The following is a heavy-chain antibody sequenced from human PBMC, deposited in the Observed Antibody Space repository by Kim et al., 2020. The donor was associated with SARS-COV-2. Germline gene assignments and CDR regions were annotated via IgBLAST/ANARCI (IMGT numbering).Heavy chain of an antibody. Sequence: YYNPSLKSRVTISVDTSKNQFSLKLSSVTAADTAVYYCARQGGSHDAFDIWGQGTMVTVSS. D-gene: IGHD1-26*01. V-gene: IGHV4-39*01. J-gene: IGHJ3*02. CDR3: ARQGGSHDAFDI.